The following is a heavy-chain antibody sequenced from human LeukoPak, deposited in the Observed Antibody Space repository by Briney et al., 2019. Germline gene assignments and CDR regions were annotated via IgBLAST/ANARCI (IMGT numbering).Heavy chain of an antibody. Sequence: ASVKVSCKASGYTFTSYAMNWVRQAPGQGLEWMGWINTNTGNPTYAQGFTGRFVFSLDTSVSTAYLQISSLKAEDTAVYYCARDHYLLGGDGEVTTGWFDPWGQGTLVTVSS. CDR3: ARDHYLLGGDGEVTTGWFDP. CDR2: INTNTGNP. D-gene: IGHD4-11*01. V-gene: IGHV7-4-1*02. J-gene: IGHJ5*02. CDR1: GYTFTSYA.